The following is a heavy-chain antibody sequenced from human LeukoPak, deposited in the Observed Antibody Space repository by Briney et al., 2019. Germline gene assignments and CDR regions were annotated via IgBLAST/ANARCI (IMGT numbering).Heavy chain of an antibody. CDR1: GYTFTSYG. V-gene: IGHV1-18*01. D-gene: IGHD3-22*01. CDR2: ISPYNGYT. Sequence: ASVKVSCKASGYTFTSYGISWVRQAPGQGLEWMGWISPYNGYTKYAQKLQGRVTMTTDTSTSTAYMELRSLRSDDTAVYYCARGGGTYYYDISGYPDYSGQGTLVTVSS. J-gene: IGHJ4*02. CDR3: ARGGGTYYYDISGYPDY.